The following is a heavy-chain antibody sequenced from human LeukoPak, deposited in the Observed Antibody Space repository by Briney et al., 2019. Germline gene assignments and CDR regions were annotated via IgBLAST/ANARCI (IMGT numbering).Heavy chain of an antibody. Sequence: SETLSLTCAVSGGSISSSNWWSWVRQPPGKGLEWIGEIYHSGSTNYNPSLKSRVTISVDKSKNQFSLKLSSVTAADTAVYYCARGTEGFLVNSYAYWGQGTLVTVSS. V-gene: IGHV4-4*02. J-gene: IGHJ4*02. CDR1: GGSISSSNW. CDR2: IYHSGST. D-gene: IGHD5-18*01. CDR3: ARGTEGFLVNSYAY.